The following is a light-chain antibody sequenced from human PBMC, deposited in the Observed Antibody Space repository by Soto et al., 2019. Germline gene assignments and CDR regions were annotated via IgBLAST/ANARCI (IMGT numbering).Light chain of an antibody. J-gene: IGKJ2*01. Sequence: EIVLTQSPGTLSLSPGERATLSCRASQSVDSTYLAWYQQKPDQSPRLLIYATSTGAAGIPDRFSGSGSGTDFTLTISRLEPDDVAVYYCQQYDTSPPMYTFGQGTKVEIK. CDR2: ATS. CDR3: QQYDTSPPMYT. CDR1: QSVDSTY. V-gene: IGKV3-20*01.